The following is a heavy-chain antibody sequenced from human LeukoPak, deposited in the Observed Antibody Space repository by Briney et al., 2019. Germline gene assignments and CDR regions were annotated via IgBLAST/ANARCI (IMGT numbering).Heavy chain of an antibody. Sequence: GGSLRLSCAASGFTFSDYYMSWIRQAPGKGLEWVSYISSSGSTIYYADSVKGRFTISRDNAKNSLYLQMNSLRAEDTAVYYCARDIRYSYGRYYFDYWGQGTLVIVSS. CDR1: GFTFSDYY. V-gene: IGHV3-11*04. D-gene: IGHD5-18*01. J-gene: IGHJ4*02. CDR2: ISSSGSTI. CDR3: ARDIRYSYGRYYFDY.